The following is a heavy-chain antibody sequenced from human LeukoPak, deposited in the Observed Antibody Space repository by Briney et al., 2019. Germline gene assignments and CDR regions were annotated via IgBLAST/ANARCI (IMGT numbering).Heavy chain of an antibody. CDR2: IYHSGST. CDR3: ARADDSSGYSSYADAFDI. CDR1: GYSISSGYY. J-gene: IGHJ3*02. V-gene: IGHV4-38-2*02. Sequence: SETLSLTCTVSGYSISSGYYWGWIRQPPGKGLEWIGSIYHSGSTYYNPSLKSRVTISADTSKNQFSLKLSSVTAADTAVYYCARADDSSGYSSYADAFDIWGQGTMVTVSS. D-gene: IGHD3-22*01.